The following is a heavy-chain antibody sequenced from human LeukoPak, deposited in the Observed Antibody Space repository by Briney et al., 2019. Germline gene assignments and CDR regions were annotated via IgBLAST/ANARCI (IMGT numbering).Heavy chain of an antibody. CDR1: GFTFDDYT. V-gene: IGHV3-43*01. CDR2: ISWDGTTR. J-gene: IGHJ4*02. CDR3: AKDIEVGGVGRGLDS. Sequence: GGSLRLSCAASGFTFDDYTMYWVRQGPGKGLEWVSLISWDGTTRYYADSVKGRFTISRDNGKNSLYLQMNSLRTEDTALYYCAKDIEVGGVGRGLDSWGQGTLVTVSS. D-gene: IGHD3-16*01.